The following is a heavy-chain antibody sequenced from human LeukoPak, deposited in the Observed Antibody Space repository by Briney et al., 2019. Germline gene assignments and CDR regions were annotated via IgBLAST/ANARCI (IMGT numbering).Heavy chain of an antibody. CDR3: ARGAGDYGDYVFDY. V-gene: IGHV1-18*01. D-gene: IGHD4-17*01. J-gene: IGHJ4*02. CDR2: ISAYNGNT. CDR1: GYTFTSYG. Sequence: AASVKVSCKASGYTFTSYGISWVRQAPGQGLEWMGWISAYNGNTNYAQKLQGRVTMTTDTSTSTAYMELRSLRSDDTAVYYCARGAGDYGDYVFDYWGQGTLVTVSS.